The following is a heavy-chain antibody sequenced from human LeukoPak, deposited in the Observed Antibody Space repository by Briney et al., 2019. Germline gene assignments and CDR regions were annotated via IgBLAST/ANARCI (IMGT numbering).Heavy chain of an antibody. D-gene: IGHD2-21*02. CDR1: GYMFTGYY. CDR2: INPNSGGT. CDR3: ARGYCSGDCFTLFDY. J-gene: IGHJ4*02. Sequence: EASVKVSCKASGYMFTGYYMHWVRQAPGQGLEWMGWINPNSGGTNYAQKFQGRVTMTRDTSISTAYMELSSLRSDDTAVYYCARGYCSGDCFTLFDYWGKGTLVTVSS. V-gene: IGHV1-2*02.